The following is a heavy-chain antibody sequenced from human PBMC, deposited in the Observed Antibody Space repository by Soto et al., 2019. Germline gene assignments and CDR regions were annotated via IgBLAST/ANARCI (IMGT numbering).Heavy chain of an antibody. CDR3: AILLTTVTTNHYFDY. D-gene: IGHD4-17*01. CDR2: IYYSGST. CDR1: GGSISSSSYY. Sequence: SETLSLTCTVSGGSISSSSYYWGWIRQPPGKGLEWIGSIYYSGSTYYNPSLKSRVTISVDTSKNQFSLKLSSVTAADTAVYYCAILLTTVTTNHYFDYWGQGTLVPVSS. V-gene: IGHV4-39*01. J-gene: IGHJ4*02.